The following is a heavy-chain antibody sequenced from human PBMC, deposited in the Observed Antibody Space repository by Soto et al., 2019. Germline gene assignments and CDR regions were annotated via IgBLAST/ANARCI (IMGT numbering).Heavy chain of an antibody. Sequence: PGESLKISCKGSGYSFTSYWIGWVRQMPGKGLEWMGIIYPGDSDTRYFQGQATISADKSISTAYLQWSSLKASDTAMYYCARLSPYYYMDVWGKGTTVTVAS. CDR1: GYSFTSYW. CDR3: ARLSPYYYMDV. V-gene: IGHV5-51*01. J-gene: IGHJ6*03. CDR2: IYPGDSDT.